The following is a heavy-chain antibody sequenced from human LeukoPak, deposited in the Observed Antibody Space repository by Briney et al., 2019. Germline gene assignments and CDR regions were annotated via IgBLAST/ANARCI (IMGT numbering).Heavy chain of an antibody. CDR3: ARDQSGSYPAPIVY. CDR2: VSAYNGNT. Sequence: GASVKVSCKASVYSFTSYGISWVRQAPGQGLEWIGLVSAYNGNTNYAQKLQGRVTMTTDTSTSTAYMELRRLRSDDTAVYYCARDQSGSYPAPIVYWGQGTLVTVSS. J-gene: IGHJ4*02. V-gene: IGHV1-18*01. D-gene: IGHD1-26*01. CDR1: VYSFTSYG.